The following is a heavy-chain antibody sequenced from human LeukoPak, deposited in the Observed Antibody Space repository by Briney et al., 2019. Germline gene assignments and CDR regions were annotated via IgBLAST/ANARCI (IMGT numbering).Heavy chain of an antibody. J-gene: IGHJ6*02. Sequence: PSGTLSLTCNVSGDSISSSSYYWGWIRQPPGEGLQWIGAIYYRGSTYYNPSLKSRVTISIDTSKNQFSLKLTSVTAADTAVYYCVRDSGDLDDIVVVPAAMNYYHGMDVWGQGTTVTVSS. CDR2: IYYRGST. CDR3: VRDSGDLDDIVVVPAAMNYYHGMDV. CDR1: GDSISSSSYY. D-gene: IGHD2-2*01. V-gene: IGHV4-39*07.